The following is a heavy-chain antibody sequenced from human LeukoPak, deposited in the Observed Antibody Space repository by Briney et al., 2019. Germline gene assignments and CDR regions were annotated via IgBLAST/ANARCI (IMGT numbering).Heavy chain of an antibody. V-gene: IGHV4-61*01. CDR2: IHYSGSS. CDR1: GCSVSSGSYY. CDR3: ARGRRTAVVTDFDY. J-gene: IGHJ4*02. Sequence: PSETLSLTCTVSGCSVSSGSYYWSWIRQPPGKGLEWIGYIHYSGSSRSHPFLNSRVTMSVDTSKSQFSLKLTSVTAADTAVYYCARGRRTAVVTDFDYWGQGILVTVSS. D-gene: IGHD2-21*02.